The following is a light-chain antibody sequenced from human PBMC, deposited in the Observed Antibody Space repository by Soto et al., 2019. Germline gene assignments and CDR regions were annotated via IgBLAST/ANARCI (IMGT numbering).Light chain of an antibody. Sequence: QSVLTQPPSVSAAPGQMVTVSCSGVSSNIGNNYVSWYQQLPGTAPKLLIYDNNERPSGIPDRFSGSKSGTSATLGITGLQAGDEADYYCGTWDSSLSAVLFGGGTKLTVL. CDR2: DNN. J-gene: IGLJ3*02. CDR1: SSNIGNNY. V-gene: IGLV1-51*01. CDR3: GTWDSSLSAVL.